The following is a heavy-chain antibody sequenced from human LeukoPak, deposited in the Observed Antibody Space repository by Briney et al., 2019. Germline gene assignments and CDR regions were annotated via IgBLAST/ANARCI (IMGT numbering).Heavy chain of an antibody. CDR2: INGDSGNT. CDR1: GYTFTSRG. V-gene: IGHV1-18*01. Sequence: ASVKVSCKASGYTFTSRGISWVRQAPGQGLEWMGWINGDSGNTNYAKKFQGRVTMTRDTSTNTAYMELRSLRSDDTAVYYCGRDEVSGGWYNHWGQGTLVTVSS. D-gene: IGHD6-19*01. CDR3: GRDEVSGGWYNH. J-gene: IGHJ4*02.